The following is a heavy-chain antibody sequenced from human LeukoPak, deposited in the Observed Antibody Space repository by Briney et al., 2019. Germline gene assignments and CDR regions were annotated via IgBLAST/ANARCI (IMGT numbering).Heavy chain of an antibody. Sequence: RQHSEKKLEWVSSISGSHVSTYYTDSVKGRFTISRDNSRNTLYLQMNSLRAEDTAVYYCTKDPNGDYVGAFDPWGQGTLVTVSS. J-gene: IGHJ5*02. CDR3: TKDPNGDYVGAFDP. V-gene: IGHV3-23*01. CDR2: ISGSHVST. D-gene: IGHD4-17*01.